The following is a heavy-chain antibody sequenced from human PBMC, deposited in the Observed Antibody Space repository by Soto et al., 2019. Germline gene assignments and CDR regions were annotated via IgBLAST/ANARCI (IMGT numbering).Heavy chain of an antibody. CDR3: ARDHDAFDI. Sequence: GGSLRLSCAASGFTFSDYYMSWIRQAPGKGLDWLSYVSASGTTIYYADSVKGRFTISRDNAKNSLYLQMNSLRAEDTAVYYCARDHDAFDIWGQGTMVTVSS. CDR2: VSASGTTI. CDR1: GFTFSDYY. V-gene: IGHV3-11*01. J-gene: IGHJ3*02.